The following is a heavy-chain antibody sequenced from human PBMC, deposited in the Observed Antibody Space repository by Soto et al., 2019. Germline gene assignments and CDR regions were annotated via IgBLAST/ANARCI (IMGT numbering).Heavy chain of an antibody. Sequence: QVQLVQSGAEVKKPGSSVKVSCKASGGTFSSYAISWVRQAPGQGLEWMGGIIPIFGTANYAQKLQGRVTITADESTSTAYMELSSLRSEDTAVYYCASLLVDTAMAPGSDYWGQGTLVTVSS. V-gene: IGHV1-69*01. J-gene: IGHJ4*02. CDR1: GGTFSSYA. D-gene: IGHD5-18*01. CDR3: ASLLVDTAMAPGSDY. CDR2: IIPIFGTA.